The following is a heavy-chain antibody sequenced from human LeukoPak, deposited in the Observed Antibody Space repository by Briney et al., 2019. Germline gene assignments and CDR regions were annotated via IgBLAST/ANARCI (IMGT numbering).Heavy chain of an antibody. J-gene: IGHJ4*02. CDR2: ISGYNGNT. V-gene: IGHV1-18*01. D-gene: IGHD1-14*01. Sequence: ASVKVSCRASGYSFSSYSISWVRQAPGEGLESMGWISGYNGNTNYAQKFQGRVTMTTDTSKNTAYMEVRNLTSDDTAVYYCARDSNLFQYWGQGTLVLVSS. CDR3: ARDSNLFQY. CDR1: GYSFSSYS.